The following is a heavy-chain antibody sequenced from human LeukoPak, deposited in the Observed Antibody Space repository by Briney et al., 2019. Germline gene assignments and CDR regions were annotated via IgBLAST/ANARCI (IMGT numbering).Heavy chain of an antibody. CDR3: AAIYRYFDY. CDR1: GFTFSSYE. V-gene: IGHV3-48*03. D-gene: IGHD1-14*01. J-gene: IGHJ4*02. Sequence: GGSLRLSCAASGFTFSSYEMNWVRQAPGKELGWVSYISSSGSTIYYADSLKGRFTISRDNAKNSLYLQMNSLRAEDTAVYYCAAIYRYFDYWGQGTLVTVSS. CDR2: ISSSGSTI.